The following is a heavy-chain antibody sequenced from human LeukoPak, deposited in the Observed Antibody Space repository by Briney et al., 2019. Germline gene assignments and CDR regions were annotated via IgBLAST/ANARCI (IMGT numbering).Heavy chain of an antibody. D-gene: IGHD2-2*01. CDR2: IYHSGST. Sequence: SETLSLPCSVCGVPLSSGGYYGRWIRQPPGEGLGLNGYIYHSGSTYYNPSLKSRVTISVDRSKNQFSQKLSSVTAADTAVYYCARVVPAAIVGGAFDIWGQGTMVTVSS. J-gene: IGHJ3*02. V-gene: IGHV4-30-2*01. CDR3: ARVVPAAIVGGAFDI. CDR1: GVPLSSGGYY.